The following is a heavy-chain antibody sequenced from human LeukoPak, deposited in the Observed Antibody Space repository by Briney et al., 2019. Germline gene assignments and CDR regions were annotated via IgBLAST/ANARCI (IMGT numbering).Heavy chain of an antibody. CDR3: AELGITMIGGV. CDR2: MSTTGKYI. D-gene: IGHD3-10*02. Sequence: GGSLRLSCIASGFDFNNYNLNWVRQAQGKGLEWVASMSTTGKYIYYADSVKGRFTISRDNAKNSQFLQMDSMRVEDTAVYYCAELGITMIGGVWGKGTTVTISS. J-gene: IGHJ6*04. V-gene: IGHV3-21*01. CDR1: GFDFNNYN.